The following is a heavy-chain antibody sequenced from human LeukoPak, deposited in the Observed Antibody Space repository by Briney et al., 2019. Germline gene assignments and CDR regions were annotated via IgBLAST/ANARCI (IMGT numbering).Heavy chain of an antibody. J-gene: IGHJ6*03. CDR3: ARIYCSGGSCSSQTDYYYYMDV. D-gene: IGHD2-15*01. CDR2: INWNGGST. Sequence: RTGGSLRLSCAASGFTFDDYGMSWVRQAPGKGLEWVSGINWNGGSTGYADSVKGRFTISRDNAKNSLYLQMDSLRAEDTALYYCARIYCSGGSCSSQTDYYYYMDVWGKGTTVTVSS. V-gene: IGHV3-20*04. CDR1: GFTFDDYG.